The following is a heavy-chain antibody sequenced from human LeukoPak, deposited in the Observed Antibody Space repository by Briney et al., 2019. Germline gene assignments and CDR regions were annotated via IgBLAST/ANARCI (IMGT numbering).Heavy chain of an antibody. CDR3: ARVGDYYDSEGLDY. CDR2: IYSGGST. D-gene: IGHD3-22*01. J-gene: IGHJ4*02. CDR1: GFTFSSNY. V-gene: IGHV3-53*01. Sequence: GGSLKLSCAASGFTFSSNYMSWVRQAPGKGLEWVSVIYSGGSTYYAGSVKGRFTISRDNSKNTLYLQMNSLRAEDTAVYYCARVGDYYDSEGLDYWGQGTLVTVSS.